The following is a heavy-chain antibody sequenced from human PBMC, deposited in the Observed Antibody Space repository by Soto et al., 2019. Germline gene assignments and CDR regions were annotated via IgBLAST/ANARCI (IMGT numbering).Heavy chain of an antibody. V-gene: IGHV4-59*08. CDR1: GGSLSRYY. CDR3: ARAYYDFWSGSYYYYMDV. J-gene: IGHJ6*03. CDR2: IYYSGST. Sequence: SETLSLTCTVSGGSLSRYYWSWILQPPGKGLKWIGYIYYSGSTNYNPSLKSRVTMSVDTSKTQFSLKLSSVTAADTAVYYCARAYYDFWSGSYYYYMDVWGKGTTVTVSS. D-gene: IGHD3-3*01.